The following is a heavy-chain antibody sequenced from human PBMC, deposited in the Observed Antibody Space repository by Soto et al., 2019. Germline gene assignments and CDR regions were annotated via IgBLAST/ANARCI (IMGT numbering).Heavy chain of an antibody. D-gene: IGHD6-13*01. CDR3: VDRPEYTSTGNSGWFDP. CDR2: IYWDDHK. Sequence: QITLKESGPTLVKPTQTLTLTCTLSGLSLSSNGVGVGWIRQPPGKALEWLALIYWDDHKYYSPSLRSRLTITKDTSRNQVGLTMTNMDPVDTATYYCVDRPEYTSTGNSGWFDPWGQGTLVTVSS. CDR1: GLSLSSNGVG. J-gene: IGHJ5*02. V-gene: IGHV2-5*02.